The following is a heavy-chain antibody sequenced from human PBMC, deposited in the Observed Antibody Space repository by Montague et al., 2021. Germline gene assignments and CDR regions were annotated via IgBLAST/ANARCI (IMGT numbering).Heavy chain of an antibody. CDR2: IKQDGSEK. D-gene: IGHD2-21*01. V-gene: IGHV3-7*01. Sequence: LRLSCAASGFTFSNYWMSWVRQAPGKGLEWVANIKQDGSEKHYVDSVKGRFIISRDNAKNSLYLQMNSLRAEDTAVYFCARDQGQGYCGGDCYVGLDYWGQGTLVTVSS. CDR3: ARDQGQGYCGGDCYVGLDY. J-gene: IGHJ4*02. CDR1: GFTFSNYW.